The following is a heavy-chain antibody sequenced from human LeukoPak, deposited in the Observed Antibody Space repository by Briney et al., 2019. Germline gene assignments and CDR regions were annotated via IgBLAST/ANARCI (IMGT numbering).Heavy chain of an antibody. CDR1: GFTFSSYA. Sequence: PGGSLRLSCAASGFTFSSYAMSWVRQAPGKGLEWVSAISGSGGSTYNADSVKGRFTISRDNSKNTLYLQMNSLRAEDTAVYYCAKIGDYGRGPLNDYWGQGTLVTVSS. CDR2: ISGSGGST. J-gene: IGHJ4*02. D-gene: IGHD4-17*01. CDR3: AKIGDYGRGPLNDY. V-gene: IGHV3-23*01.